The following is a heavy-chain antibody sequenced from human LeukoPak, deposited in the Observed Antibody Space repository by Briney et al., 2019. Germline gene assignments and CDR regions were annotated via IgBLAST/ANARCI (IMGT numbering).Heavy chain of an antibody. CDR2: IRYDGSNK. CDR1: GFTFSSYG. Sequence: GGSLRLSCAASGFTFSSYGMHWVRQAPGKGLEWVAIIRYDGSNKYYADSVKGRFTISRDNSKNTLYLQMNSLRAEDTAVYYCARDIGVITGYYGMVVWGQGTTLTVSS. V-gene: IGHV3-30*02. D-gene: IGHD5-24*01. CDR3: ARDIGVITGYYGMVV. J-gene: IGHJ6*02.